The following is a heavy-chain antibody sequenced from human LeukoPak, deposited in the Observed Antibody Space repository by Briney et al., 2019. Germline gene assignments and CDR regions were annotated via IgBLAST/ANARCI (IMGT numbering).Heavy chain of an antibody. V-gene: IGHV4-39*01. CDR2: IYYSGST. Sequence: SETLSLTCTMSGGSISSNSYYWGWIRQPPGKGLEWIGSIYYSGSTYYNPSLKSRVTISVDTSKNQFSLKLSSVTAADTAVYYCARQPRRFDWLFYFDYWGQGTLVTVSS. CDR1: GGSISSNSYY. J-gene: IGHJ4*02. CDR3: ARQPRRFDWLFYFDY. D-gene: IGHD3-9*01.